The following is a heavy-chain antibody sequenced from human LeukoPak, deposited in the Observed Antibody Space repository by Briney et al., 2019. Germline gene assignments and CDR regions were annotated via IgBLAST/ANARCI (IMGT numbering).Heavy chain of an antibody. Sequence: PGGSLRRSCVASGFTFTDHPMNWVRQAPAKGLEWISYIGGDGIAFYADSVKGRFTASKDDARKSMYLQMNSLRVEDTAVYYCAKDRANWAIDDWGQGTQVTVSS. J-gene: IGHJ4*02. CDR1: GFTFTDHP. V-gene: IGHV3-69-1*01. CDR3: AKDRANWAIDD. D-gene: IGHD3-16*01. CDR2: IGGDGIA.